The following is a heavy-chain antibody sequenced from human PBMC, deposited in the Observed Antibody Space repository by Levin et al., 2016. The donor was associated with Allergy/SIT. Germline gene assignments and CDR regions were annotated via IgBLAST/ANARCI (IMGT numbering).Heavy chain of an antibody. D-gene: IGHD6-13*01. J-gene: IGHJ6*02. V-gene: IGHV3-23*01. CDR3: ARGRVSGSSWTIYYAMDV. CDR2: FGASRDAT. Sequence: GESLKISCAASGFPFSDYAMSWVRQAPGKGLEWVSSFGASRDATYYADSVKGRFTISRDNTKNSLYLQMNSLRVEDTAVYYCARGRVSGSSWTIYYAMDVWGQGTTVTVSS. CDR1: GFPFSDYA.